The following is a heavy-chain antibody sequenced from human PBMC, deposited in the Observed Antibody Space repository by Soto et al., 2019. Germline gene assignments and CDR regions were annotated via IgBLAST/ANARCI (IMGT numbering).Heavy chain of an antibody. CDR3: ARHPTRYGSGSYNWLDR. J-gene: IGHJ5*02. D-gene: IGHD3-10*01. V-gene: IGHV5-51*01. CDR1: GYSFTSYW. Sequence: GESLKISCKGSGYSFTSYWIGWVRQMPGKGLEWMGIIYPGDSDTRYSPSFQGQVTISADKSISTAYLPWSSLKASDTAMYYCARHPTRYGSGSYNWLDRWGEGTRVTVSS. CDR2: IYPGDSDT.